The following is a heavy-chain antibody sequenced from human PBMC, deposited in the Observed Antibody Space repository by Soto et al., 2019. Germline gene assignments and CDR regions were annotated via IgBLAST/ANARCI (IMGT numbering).Heavy chain of an antibody. CDR3: ARGWLRFSSSAFDI. Sequence: PSETLSLTCTVSGGSISRYYWSWIRQPPGKGLEWIGYIYYSGSTNYNPSLKSRVTISVDTSKNQFSLKLSSVTAADTAVYYCARGWLRFSSSAFDIWGQGTMVTVSS. CDR1: GGSISRYY. CDR2: IYYSGST. J-gene: IGHJ3*02. V-gene: IGHV4-59*01. D-gene: IGHD5-12*01.